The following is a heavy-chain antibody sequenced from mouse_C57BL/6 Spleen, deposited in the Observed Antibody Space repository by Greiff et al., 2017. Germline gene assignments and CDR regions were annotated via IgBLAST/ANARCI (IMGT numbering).Heavy chain of an antibody. CDR3: TRYYGSSPYYFDY. V-gene: IGHV1-5*01. CDR1: GYTFTSYW. D-gene: IGHD1-1*01. Sequence: EVQGVESGTVLARPGASVKMSCKTSGYTFTSYWMHWVKQRPGQGLEWIGAIYPGNSDTSYNQKFKGKAKLTAVTSASTAYMELSSLTNEDSAVYYCTRYYGSSPYYFDYWGQGTTLTVSS. CDR2: IYPGNSDT. J-gene: IGHJ2*01.